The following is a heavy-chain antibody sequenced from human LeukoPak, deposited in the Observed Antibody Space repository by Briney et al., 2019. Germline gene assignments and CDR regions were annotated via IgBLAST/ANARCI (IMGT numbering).Heavy chain of an antibody. CDR1: GYTFSSYG. CDR3: ARDSSGYYYVGWFDP. V-gene: IGHV1-18*01. CDR2: ISAYNGNT. D-gene: IGHD3-22*01. Sequence: GASVKVSCKASGYTFSSYGFSWVRQAPGQGLEWMGWISAYNGNTNYAQKLQGRVTMTTDTSTSTAYMELRSLRSDDTAVYYCARDSSGYYYVGWFDPWGQGTLVTVSS. J-gene: IGHJ5*02.